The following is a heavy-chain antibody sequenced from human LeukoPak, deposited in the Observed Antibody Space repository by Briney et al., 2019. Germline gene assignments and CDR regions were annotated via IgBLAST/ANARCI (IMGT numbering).Heavy chain of an antibody. Sequence: ASGKVPCKASGRTFSSYAISWVRQAPGQGLEWMGGIIPIFGTANYAQKFQGRVTITADESTSTAYMELSSLRSEDTAVYYCAREGSAGTWYFDLRGRGTLVTVSS. D-gene: IGHD6-13*01. CDR1: GRTFSSYA. J-gene: IGHJ2*01. V-gene: IGHV1-69*01. CDR2: IIPIFGTA. CDR3: AREGSAGTWYFDL.